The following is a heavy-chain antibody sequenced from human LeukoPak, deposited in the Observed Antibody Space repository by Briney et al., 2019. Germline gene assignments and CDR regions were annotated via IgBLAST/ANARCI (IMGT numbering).Heavy chain of an antibody. CDR3: ARGGFDSRWACDI. Sequence: ASVKVSCKAPGYTFTRYAMNWVRQAPGQGLEWMGWINTNTRNPTYAQGFTGRVVFSLDTSVSTAYLQISSLKAEDTAVYYCARGGFDSRWACDIWGQGTMVIVSS. D-gene: IGHD3-9*01. CDR1: GYTFTRYA. V-gene: IGHV7-4-1*02. J-gene: IGHJ3*02. CDR2: INTNTRNP.